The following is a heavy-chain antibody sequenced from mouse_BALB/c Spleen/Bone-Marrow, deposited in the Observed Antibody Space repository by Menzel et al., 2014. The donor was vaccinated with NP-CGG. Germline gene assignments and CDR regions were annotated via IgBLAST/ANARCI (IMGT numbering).Heavy chain of an antibody. D-gene: IGHD2-1*01. CDR1: GYTFTSYW. V-gene: IGHV1S81*02. J-gene: IGHJ3*01. CDR3: PIYYFNYTY. Sequence: QVQLQQPGAELVKPGASVKLSCKASGYTFTSYWMHWVKQRPGQGIEWIGEINPSNGRTNYNEKFKSNATLTVDKSSTTSYMQLSTLTSNYSSVYYCPIYYFNYTYLAQHTLLTVSA. CDR2: INPSNGRT.